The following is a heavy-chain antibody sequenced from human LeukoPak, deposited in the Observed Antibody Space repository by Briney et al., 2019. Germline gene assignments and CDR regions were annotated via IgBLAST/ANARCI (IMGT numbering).Heavy chain of an antibody. D-gene: IGHD4-17*01. V-gene: IGHV1-8*01. Sequence: ASVKVSCKASGYTFTSYDINWVRQATGQGLEWMGWMNANSGNTGYPQKFQGRVTMTRNTSISTAYMELSSLRSEDTAVYYCAAGRTSYGDYGCYWGQGTLVTVSS. CDR2: MNANSGNT. J-gene: IGHJ4*02. CDR3: AAGRTSYGDYGCY. CDR1: GYTFTSYD.